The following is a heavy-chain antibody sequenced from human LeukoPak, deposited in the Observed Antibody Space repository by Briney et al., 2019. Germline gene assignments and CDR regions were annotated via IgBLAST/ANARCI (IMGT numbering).Heavy chain of an antibody. CDR1: GFTVNTNY. Sequence: PGGSLRLSCAASGFTVNTNYMSWVRQAPGKGLEWVSVIYSGGNTYYADSVKGRFTISRDSSKNTLYLQMHSLRAEDTAVYYCARGFGYGDYEDYWGQGTLVTVSS. J-gene: IGHJ4*02. D-gene: IGHD4-17*01. V-gene: IGHV3-53*01. CDR2: IYSGGNT. CDR3: ARGFGYGDYEDY.